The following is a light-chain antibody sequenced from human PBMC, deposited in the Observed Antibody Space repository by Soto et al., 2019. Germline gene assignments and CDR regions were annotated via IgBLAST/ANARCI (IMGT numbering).Light chain of an antibody. J-gene: IGKJ1*01. CDR3: QDFDSTRWT. CDR1: QSVASN. V-gene: IGKV3D-15*03. CDR2: GVS. Sequence: IVMSQCPTTLAVPPGERGTLWCRVSQSVASNLGWYQQGSVQAPWLLIYGVSMRADGIPDRCSGSGSGSEFTLTITLLESEDFAVCYCQDFDSTRWTFREGTKVDIK.